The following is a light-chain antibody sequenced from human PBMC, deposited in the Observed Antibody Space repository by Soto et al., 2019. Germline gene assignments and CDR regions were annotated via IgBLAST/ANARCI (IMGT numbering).Light chain of an antibody. CDR3: QQYGRSPLMYT. J-gene: IGKJ2*01. CDR1: QSASSNF. V-gene: IGKV3-20*01. Sequence: EIVLTQSPGTLSLSPGESATLSCRASQSASSNFLAWYQQKPGQAPRLLIYCASTRAAGVPDRFSGSGSGIDFTLTIASLEPEDFVVYYCQQYGRSPLMYTFGQGTKLGVK. CDR2: CAS.